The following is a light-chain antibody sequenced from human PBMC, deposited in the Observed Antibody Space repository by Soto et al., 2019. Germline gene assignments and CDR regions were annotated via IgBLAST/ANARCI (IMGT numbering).Light chain of an antibody. J-gene: IGKJ3*01. CDR1: ESVSSSY. CDR3: QQYGTSPFT. Sequence: EIVLTQSPVTLSLSPGERATLSCRASESVSSSYLSWYQQKPGQAPRLLIYGASSRATGIPDRFSGSGSGTDFTLTIIRLEPEDVSVYQLQQYGTSPFTFGPGTKVDIK. V-gene: IGKV3-20*01. CDR2: GAS.